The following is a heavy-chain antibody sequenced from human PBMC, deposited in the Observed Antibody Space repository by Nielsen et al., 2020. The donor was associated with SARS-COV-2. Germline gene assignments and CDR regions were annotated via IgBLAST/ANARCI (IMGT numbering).Heavy chain of an antibody. J-gene: IGHJ4*02. CDR1: GGTFSSHA. Sequence: SVKVSCKASGGTFSSHAINWVRQAPGQGLEWMGRIIPILVKPNYQQHFQGRVTITADKSTNTVHMELSSLTSEDTAVYYCARASGSDFRRGYYFDNWGQGTLVTVSS. V-gene: IGHV1-69*04. CDR3: ARASGSDFRRGYYFDN. CDR2: IIPILVKP. D-gene: IGHD3-3*01.